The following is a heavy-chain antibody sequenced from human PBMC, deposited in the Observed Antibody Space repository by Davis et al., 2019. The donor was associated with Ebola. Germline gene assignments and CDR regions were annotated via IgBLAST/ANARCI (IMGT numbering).Heavy chain of an antibody. J-gene: IGHJ4*02. CDR2: MNPNSGNT. V-gene: IGHV1-8*01. Sequence: AASVKVSCKASGYIFTSYDINWVRQATGQGLEWMGWMNPNSGNTGYAQKFQGRVTMTRNTSMSTAYMELSSLRSEDTAVYYCARGDSSGWYDFDYWGQGTLVTVSS. D-gene: IGHD6-19*01. CDR3: ARGDSSGWYDFDY. CDR1: GYIFTSYD.